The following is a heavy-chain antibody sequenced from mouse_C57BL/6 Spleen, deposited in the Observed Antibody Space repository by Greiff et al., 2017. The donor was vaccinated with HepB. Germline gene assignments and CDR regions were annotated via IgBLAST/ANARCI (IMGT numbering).Heavy chain of an antibody. V-gene: IGHV1-55*01. D-gene: IGHD1-1*01. CDR1: GYTFTSYW. J-gene: IGHJ2*01. CDR2: IYPGSGST. Sequence: QVQLQQPGAELVKPGASVKMSCKASGYTFTSYWITWVKQRPGQGLEWIGDIYPGSGSTNYNEKFKSKATLTVDTSSSTAYMQLSSLTSEDSAVYYCARSQFITTVGADYWGQGTTLTVSS. CDR3: ARSQFITTVGADY.